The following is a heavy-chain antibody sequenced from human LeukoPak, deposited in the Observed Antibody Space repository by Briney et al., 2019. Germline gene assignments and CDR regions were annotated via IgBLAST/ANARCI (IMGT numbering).Heavy chain of an antibody. J-gene: IGHJ4*02. CDR3: ATRDILGFDY. CDR2: ISFDESNI. D-gene: IGHD3-9*01. V-gene: IGHV3-30*04. Sequence: GGSLRLSCVASGFSLSVYGKHWVRQAPGKGLEWVAVISFDESNIHYADSVKGRFTISRDNSKNMLYLQMNSLSAEDTAVYYCATRDILGFDYWGQGTLVTVSP. CDR1: GFSLSVYG.